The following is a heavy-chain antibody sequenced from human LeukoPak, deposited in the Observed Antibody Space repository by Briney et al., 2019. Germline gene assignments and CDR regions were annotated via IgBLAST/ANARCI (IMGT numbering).Heavy chain of an antibody. D-gene: IGHD1-26*01. CDR2: MNPNSGNT. CDR3: ARGEGIEVDY. J-gene: IGHJ4*02. V-gene: IGHV1-8*02. Sequence: GASVKVSCKASGYTFTGYYMHWVRQAPGQGLEWMGWMNPNSGNTGYAQKFQGRVTMTRNTSISTAYMELSSLRSEDTAVYYCARGEGIEVDYWGQGTLVTVSS. CDR1: GYTFTGYY.